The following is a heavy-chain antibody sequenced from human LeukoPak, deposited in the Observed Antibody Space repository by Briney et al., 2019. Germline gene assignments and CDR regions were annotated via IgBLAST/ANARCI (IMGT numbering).Heavy chain of an antibody. CDR3: AKSATVVEAGHS. D-gene: IGHD2-2*01. Sequence: GGSLRLSCAASGFTFSSYSMNWVRQAPGKGLEWVSSISSSNTYIYYPDSVKGRFTISRDNAKSSLYLQMNSLRAEDTAVYYCAKSATVVEAGHSWGQGTLVTVSS. CDR1: GFTFSSYS. J-gene: IGHJ4*02. CDR2: ISSSNTYI. V-gene: IGHV3-21*01.